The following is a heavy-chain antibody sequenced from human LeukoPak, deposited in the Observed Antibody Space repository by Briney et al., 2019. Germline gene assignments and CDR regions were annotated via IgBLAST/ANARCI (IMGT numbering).Heavy chain of an antibody. Sequence: PGGSLRLSCAVSGFSVRTNYMSWVRQAPGKGPEWVSLLYSSGSTYYTDSVKGRFTISRDNAKNSLYLQMNSLRDEDTAIYYCARDSRFTGYSGYDYSSFDYWGQGTLVTVSS. CDR1: GFSVRTNY. V-gene: IGHV3-53*01. J-gene: IGHJ4*02. CDR2: LYSSGST. D-gene: IGHD5-12*01. CDR3: ARDSRFTGYSGYDYSSFDY.